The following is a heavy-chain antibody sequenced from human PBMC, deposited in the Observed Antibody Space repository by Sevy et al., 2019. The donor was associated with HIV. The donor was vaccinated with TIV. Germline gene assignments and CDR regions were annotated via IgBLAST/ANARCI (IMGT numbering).Heavy chain of an antibody. CDR2: ISYDESK. V-gene: IGHV3-30*04. Sequence: GGSLRLSCAASEITFSTAIIHWVRQAPGKGLEWVAAISYDESKYYADSVKGRLTISKDSSKNTVYLEMSSLRTEETAVYYCAKEVGTSGRCGYFNYWGQGTLVTVSS. D-gene: IGHD6-19*01. J-gene: IGHJ4*02. CDR3: AKEVGTSGRCGYFNY. CDR1: EITFSTAI.